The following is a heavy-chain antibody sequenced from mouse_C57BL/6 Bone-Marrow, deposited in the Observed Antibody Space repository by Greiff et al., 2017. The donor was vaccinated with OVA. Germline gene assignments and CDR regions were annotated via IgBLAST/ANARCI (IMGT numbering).Heavy chain of an antibody. CDR1: GFTFSSYT. V-gene: IGHV5-9*01. Sequence: EVMLVESGGGLVKPGGSLKLSCAASGFTFSSYTMSWVRQTPEKRLEWVATISGGGGNTYYPDSVKGRFTISRDNAKNTLYLQMSSLGSEDTALYYCARGNGGWFAYWGQGTLVTVSA. J-gene: IGHJ3*01. CDR2: ISGGGGNT. CDR3: ARGNGGWFAY.